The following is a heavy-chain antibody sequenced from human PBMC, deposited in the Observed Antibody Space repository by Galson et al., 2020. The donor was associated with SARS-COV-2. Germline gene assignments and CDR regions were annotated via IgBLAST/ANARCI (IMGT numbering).Heavy chain of an antibody. Sequence: GESLKISCAASGFTFSSYGIHWVRQAPGKGLEWVAVISYDGKDKNYADSVKGRCTVSRDNSKNTAYLQMNSLSVDDTAVYYCAKEVQWMQYYCDSGGQGALATVSS. CDR2: ISYDGKDK. CDR1: GFTFSSYG. CDR3: AKEVQWMQYYCDS. D-gene: IGHD5-18*01. V-gene: IGHV3-30*18. J-gene: IGHJ4*02.